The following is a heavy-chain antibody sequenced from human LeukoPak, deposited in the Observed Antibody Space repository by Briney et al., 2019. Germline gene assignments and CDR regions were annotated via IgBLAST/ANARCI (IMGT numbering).Heavy chain of an antibody. CDR3: ARGSREVRGLRGNWFDP. CDR1: GGSFSGYY. J-gene: IGHJ5*02. V-gene: IGHV4-34*01. CDR2: INHSGST. Sequence: SETLSLTCAVYGGSFSGYYWSWIRQPPGKGLEWIGEINHSGSTNYNPSLKSRVTTSVDTSKNQFSLKLSSVTAADTAVYYCARGSREVRGLRGNWFDPWGQGTLVAVSS. D-gene: IGHD3-10*01.